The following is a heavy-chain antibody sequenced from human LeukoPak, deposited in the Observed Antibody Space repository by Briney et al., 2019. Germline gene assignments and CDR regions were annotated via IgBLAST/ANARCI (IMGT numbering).Heavy chain of an antibody. J-gene: IGHJ5*02. D-gene: IGHD6-6*01. V-gene: IGHV3-53*01. Sequence: GGSLRLSCAASGFTVSSNYMSWVRQAPRKGLEWVSIIYGGGVTTYYADSVKGRFTISRDNSKNTLYLQMNSLRAEDTAVYYCAKSSPRPGDRWGQGTLVTVSS. CDR3: AKSSPRPGDR. CDR2: IYGGGVTT. CDR1: GFTVSSNY.